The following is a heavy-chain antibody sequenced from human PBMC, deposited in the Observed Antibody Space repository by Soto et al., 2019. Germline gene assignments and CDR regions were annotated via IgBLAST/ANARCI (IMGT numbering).Heavy chain of an antibody. D-gene: IGHD4-17*01. V-gene: IGHV1-18*04. CDR1: GYTFTSYG. CDR3: ARDYGDYVGNLGAFDI. CDR2: ISAYNGNT. J-gene: IGHJ3*02. Sequence: GASVKVSCKASGYTFTSYGISWVRQAPGQGLEWMGWISAYNGNTNYAQKLQGRVTMTTDTSTSTAYMELRSLRSDDTAVYYCARDYGDYVGNLGAFDIWGQGTMVTVSS.